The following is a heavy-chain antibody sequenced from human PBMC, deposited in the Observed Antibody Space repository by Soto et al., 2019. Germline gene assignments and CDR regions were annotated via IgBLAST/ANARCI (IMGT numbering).Heavy chain of an antibody. V-gene: IGHV1-69*06. CDR2: IIPIFGTA. CDR3: ARGTETNRPLDY. Sequence: SVKLSCKASGGTFSSYAISWVRQAPGQGLEWMGGIIPIFGTANYAQKFQGRVTITADKSTSTAYMELSSLRSEDTAVYYCARGTETNRPLDYGGQGPLVTVPS. D-gene: IGHD1-7*01. J-gene: IGHJ4*02. CDR1: GGTFSSYA.